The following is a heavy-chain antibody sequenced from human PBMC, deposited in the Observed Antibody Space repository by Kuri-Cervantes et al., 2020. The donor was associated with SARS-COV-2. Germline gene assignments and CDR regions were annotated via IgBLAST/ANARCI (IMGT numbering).Heavy chain of an antibody. Sequence: GESLKISCAASGFTFSSYSMNWVRQAPGKGLEWVSYISSSSSTIYYADSVKGRFTISRDNAKNSLYLQMNSLRDEDTAVYYCARQPHYDLCFMDVWGQRTTVTVSS. CDR3: ARQPHYDLCFMDV. J-gene: IGHJ6*02. V-gene: IGHV3-48*02. CDR1: GFTFSSYS. D-gene: IGHD3-3*01. CDR2: ISSSSSTI.